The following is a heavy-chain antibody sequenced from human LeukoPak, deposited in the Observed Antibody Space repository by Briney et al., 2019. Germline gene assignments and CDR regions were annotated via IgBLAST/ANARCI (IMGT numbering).Heavy chain of an antibody. J-gene: IGHJ5*02. CDR2: IFPSGGEI. CDR3: AKGRSMFEGGWFDP. Sequence: GGSLRLPCAVSGFTFSGYAMSWVGQAPGKRLEWVSSIFPSGGEIHYADCVRGRFTISRDNSKSTLSLQMSSLRAEDTAIYYCAKGRSMFEGGWFDPWGQGTLVTVSS. V-gene: IGHV3-23*01. D-gene: IGHD3-10*02. CDR1: GFTFSGYA.